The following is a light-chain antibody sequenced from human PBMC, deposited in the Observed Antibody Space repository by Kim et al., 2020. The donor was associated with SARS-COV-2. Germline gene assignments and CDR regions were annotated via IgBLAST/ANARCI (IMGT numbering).Light chain of an antibody. CDR1: QSISSY. CDR3: QHSYNTPCA. CDR2: AAS. Sequence: DIQMSQVSTSLSASVGDSVTITCRASQSISSYLNWYQQKPGRAPKLLIYAASSLHSGVPSRFSGRGSGTDFTLTISSLQPEDFATYYCQHSYNTPCAFGQGTKMDI. J-gene: IGKJ1*01. V-gene: IGKV1-39*01.